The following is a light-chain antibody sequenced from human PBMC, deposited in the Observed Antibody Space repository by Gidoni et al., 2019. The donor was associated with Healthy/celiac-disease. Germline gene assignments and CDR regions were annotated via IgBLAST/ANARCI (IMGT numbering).Light chain of an antibody. J-gene: IGKJ2*02. Sequence: IGLTKSPAPLSWSPGERATLSCRASQSVSSYLAWYQQKPGQAPRLLIYDASNRATGIPARFSGSGSGTDFTLTISSLEPEDFAVYYCQQRSNWPGTFGQGTKLEIK. V-gene: IGKV3-11*01. CDR1: QSVSSY. CDR2: DAS. CDR3: QQRSNWPGT.